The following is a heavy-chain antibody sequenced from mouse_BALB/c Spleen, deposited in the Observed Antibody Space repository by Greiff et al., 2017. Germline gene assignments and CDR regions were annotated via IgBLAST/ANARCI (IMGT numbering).Heavy chain of an antibody. Sequence: EVMLVESGPSLVKPSQTLSLTCSVTGDSITSGYWNWIRKFPGNKLEYMGYISYSGSTYYNPSLKSRISITRDTSKNQYYLQLNSVTTEDTATYYCARPYGNYLAWFAYWGQGTLVTVSA. D-gene: IGHD2-1*01. V-gene: IGHV3-8*02. CDR2: ISYSGST. CDR1: GDSITSGY. J-gene: IGHJ3*01. CDR3: ARPYGNYLAWFAY.